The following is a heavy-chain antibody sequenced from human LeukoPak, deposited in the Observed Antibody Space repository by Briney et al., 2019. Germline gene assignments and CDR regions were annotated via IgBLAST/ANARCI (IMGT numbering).Heavy chain of an antibody. CDR3: ARGPVIAYYYYYMDV. CDR2: ISSSSSYI. D-gene: IGHD2-21*01. Sequence: PGGSLRLSCAASGFTFSSYSMNWVRQAPGKGLEWVSSISSSSSYIYYADSVKGRFTISRDNAKNSLFLQMNSLRAEDTAVYYCARGPVIAYYYYYMDVWGKGTTVTVSS. CDR1: GFTFSSYS. J-gene: IGHJ6*03. V-gene: IGHV3-21*01.